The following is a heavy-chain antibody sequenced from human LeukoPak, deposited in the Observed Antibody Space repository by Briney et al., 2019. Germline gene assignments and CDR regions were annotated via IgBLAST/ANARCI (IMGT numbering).Heavy chain of an antibody. CDR3: ARTSAGPFDY. J-gene: IGHJ4*02. Sequence: GGSLRLSCAASAFTFSSYSMNWVRQAPGKGLEWVSYISSSGSTIYYADSVKGRFTISRDNAKNSLYLQMNSLRAEDTAVYYCARTSAGPFDYWGQGTLVTVSS. CDR1: AFTFSSYS. D-gene: IGHD6-13*01. CDR2: ISSSGSTI. V-gene: IGHV3-48*04.